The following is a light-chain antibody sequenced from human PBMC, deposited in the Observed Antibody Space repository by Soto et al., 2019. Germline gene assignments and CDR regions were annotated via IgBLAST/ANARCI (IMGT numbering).Light chain of an antibody. V-gene: IGKV2-28*01. CDR1: QSLLHSNGYNY. CDR3: VQALQSPPWT. Sequence: DIVVTQSPLTLPVTPGETASIPCRSSQSLLHSNGYNYLDWYLQKPGQSPQLLIHLGSNRASGVPDRFSGSGSGTDFTLKISRVEAEDVGVYYCVQALQSPPWTFGQGTKVDIK. CDR2: LGS. J-gene: IGKJ1*01.